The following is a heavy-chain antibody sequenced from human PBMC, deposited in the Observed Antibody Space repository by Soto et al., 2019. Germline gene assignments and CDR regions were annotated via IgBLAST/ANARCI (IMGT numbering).Heavy chain of an antibody. V-gene: IGHV3-23*01. CDR1: GFTFRNYA. J-gene: IGHJ4*02. Sequence: EVQLLESGGGLVQPGGSLRLSCAASGFTFRNYAMSWARQAPGKGLEWVSGISGSGGTTHYADSVKGRFTISRDNSKNTLYLQMNSLRVEDTAVYYCAKDRSSTSCYAFDYWGQGSLVTVCS. D-gene: IGHD2-2*01. CDR2: ISGSGGTT. CDR3: AKDRSSTSCYAFDY.